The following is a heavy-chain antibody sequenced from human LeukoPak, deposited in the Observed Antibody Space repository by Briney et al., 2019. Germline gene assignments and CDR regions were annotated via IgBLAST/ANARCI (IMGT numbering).Heavy chain of an antibody. CDR1: GFTFSSYA. V-gene: IGHV3-23*01. CDR2: ISGGGGST. D-gene: IGHD5-18*01. J-gene: IGHJ4*02. CDR3: AKSRGLSYGPRGVFDS. Sequence: GGSLRLSCAASGFTFSSYAMSWVRQAPGKGLEWASGISGGGGSTYFADSVRGRFTISRDNSKNTLYLQMNSLRAEDTAVYYCAKSRGLSYGPRGVFDSWGQGALVTVSS.